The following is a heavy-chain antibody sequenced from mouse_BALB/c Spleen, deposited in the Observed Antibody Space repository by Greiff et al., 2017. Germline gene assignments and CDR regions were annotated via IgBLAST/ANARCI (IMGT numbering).Heavy chain of an antibody. CDR3: ARGDYEYEGYAMDY. CDR2: ILPGSGST. CDR1: GYTFSSYW. V-gene: IGHV1-9*01. J-gene: IGHJ4*01. Sequence: VQLQQSGAELMKPGASVKISCKATGYTFSSYWIEWVKQRPGHGLEWIGEILPGSGSTNYNEKFKGKATFTADTSSNTAYMQLSSLTSEDSAVYYCARGDYEYEGYAMDYWGQGTSVTVSS. D-gene: IGHD2-4*01.